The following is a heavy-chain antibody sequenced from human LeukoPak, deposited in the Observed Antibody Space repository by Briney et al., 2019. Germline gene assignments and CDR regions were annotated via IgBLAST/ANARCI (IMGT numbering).Heavy chain of an antibody. Sequence: SETLSLTCTVSGGSISSYYWSWIRQPPGKGLEWIGYIYYSGSTNSNPSLKSRVTISVDTSKNQFSLKLSSVTAADTAVHFCARSRGYCSGGTCYTYYFDYWGQGTLVTVSS. CDR2: IYYSGST. D-gene: IGHD2-15*01. V-gene: IGHV4-59*01. J-gene: IGHJ4*02. CDR1: GGSISSYY. CDR3: ARSRGYCSGGTCYTYYFDY.